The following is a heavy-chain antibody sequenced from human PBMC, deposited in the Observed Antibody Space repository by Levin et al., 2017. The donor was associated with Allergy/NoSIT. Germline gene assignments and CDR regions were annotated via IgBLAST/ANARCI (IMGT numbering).Heavy chain of an antibody. CDR2: ISWNTGSV. V-gene: IGHV3-9*01. CDR3: AKDVLTFWSGSYGGFDS. D-gene: IGHD3-3*01. Sequence: GGSLRLSCAASGFSFDDFAMHWVRQVPGKALEWVSVISWNTGSVGYADSVQGRFTISRDNAKKSLYLEMNSLRPEDTAVYYCAKDVLTFWSGSYGGFDSWGQGTLVTVSS. J-gene: IGHJ4*02. CDR1: GFSFDDFA.